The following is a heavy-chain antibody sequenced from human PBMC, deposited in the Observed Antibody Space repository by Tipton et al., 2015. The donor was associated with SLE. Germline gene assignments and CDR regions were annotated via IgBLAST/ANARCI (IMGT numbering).Heavy chain of an antibody. Sequence: TLSLTCTVSGGSISSGSYYWSWIRQPAGKGLEWIGRIYTSGSTNYNPSLKSRVTISVDTSKNQFSLTLSSVTAADTAVYYCAGRGDLVVVTAYLDYCGPGTLVTVSS. CDR3: AGRGDLVVVTAYLDY. V-gene: IGHV4-61*02. CDR2: IYTSGST. J-gene: IGHJ4*02. D-gene: IGHD2-21*02. CDR1: GGSISSGSYY.